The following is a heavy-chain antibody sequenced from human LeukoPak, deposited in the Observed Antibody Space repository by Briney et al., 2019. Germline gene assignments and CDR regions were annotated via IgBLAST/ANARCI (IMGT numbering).Heavy chain of an antibody. Sequence: SETLSLTCTVSDDSIGNAHYYWSWIRQPPGKGLEWIGYIYYSGSTNYNPSLKSRVTISVDTSKNQFSLKLSSVTAADTAVYYCARVSDEHFDYWGQGTLVTVSS. D-gene: IGHD6-25*01. CDR3: ARVSDEHFDY. V-gene: IGHV4-61*01. CDR1: DDSIGNAHYY. J-gene: IGHJ4*02. CDR2: IYYSGST.